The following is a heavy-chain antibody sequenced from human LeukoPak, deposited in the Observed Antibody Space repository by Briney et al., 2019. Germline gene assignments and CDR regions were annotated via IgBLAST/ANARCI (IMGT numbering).Heavy chain of an antibody. Sequence: GGSLRLSCAASGFTFSSYAMSWVRQAPGKGLEWVSAISGSGGSTYYADSVKGRFTISRDNAKNTLYLQMKSLRAEDTAVYYCETGYCSSTSCPDWFDPWGQGTLVTVSS. CDR3: ETGYCSSTSCPDWFDP. CDR1: GFTFSSYA. V-gene: IGHV3-23*01. CDR2: ISGSGGST. J-gene: IGHJ5*02. D-gene: IGHD2-2*01.